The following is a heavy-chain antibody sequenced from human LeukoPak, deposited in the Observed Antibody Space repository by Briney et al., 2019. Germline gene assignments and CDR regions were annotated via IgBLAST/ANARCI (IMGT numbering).Heavy chain of an antibody. Sequence: PSETLSLTCTVSGGSISSSSYYWGWIRQPPGKGLEWTGSIYYSGSTYYNPSLKSRVTISVDTSKNQFSLKLSSVTAADTAVYYCARHRIVVVPAARKDWFDPWGQGTLVTVSS. CDR3: ARHRIVVVPAARKDWFDP. CDR1: GGSISSSSYY. J-gene: IGHJ5*02. CDR2: IYYSGST. V-gene: IGHV4-39*01. D-gene: IGHD2-2*01.